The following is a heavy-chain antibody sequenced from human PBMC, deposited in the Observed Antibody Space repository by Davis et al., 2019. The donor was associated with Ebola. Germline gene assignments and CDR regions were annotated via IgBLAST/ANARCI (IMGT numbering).Heavy chain of an antibody. D-gene: IGHD4-17*01. CDR1: GFTFGDYA. CDR3: TRDLRMTTVTTYMDV. Sequence: PGGSLRLSCTASGFTFGDYAMSWVRQAPGKGLEWVGFIRSKAYGGTTEYAASVKGRFTISRDDSKSIAYLQMNSLKTEDTAVYYCTRDLRMTTVTTYMDVWGQGTTVTVSS. CDR2: IRSKAYGGTT. J-gene: IGHJ6*03. V-gene: IGHV3-49*04.